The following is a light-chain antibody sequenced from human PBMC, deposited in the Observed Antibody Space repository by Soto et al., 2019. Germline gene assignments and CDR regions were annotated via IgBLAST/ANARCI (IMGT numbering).Light chain of an antibody. CDR2: GTS. V-gene: IGKV3-15*01. CDR3: QLYTNWPRT. J-gene: IGKJ1*01. Sequence: IVVMDSPAIISIKTGERATLSCRASQSVSSNLAWYQQKPGQAPRLLIYGTSTRATGIPARFSGSGSGTEFTLTISSLQSEDFAVYYCQLYTNWPRTFAQGTKVDIK. CDR1: QSVSSN.